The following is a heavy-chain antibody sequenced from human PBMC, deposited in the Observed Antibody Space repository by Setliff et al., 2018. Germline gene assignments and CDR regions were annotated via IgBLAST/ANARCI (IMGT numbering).Heavy chain of an antibody. J-gene: IGHJ6*03. CDR2: ISDSSGST. CDR3: AKTAHHYESSGYYYDPYFYYMDV. V-gene: IGHV3-23*01. D-gene: IGHD3-22*01. CDR1: GFTFSDYH. Sequence: PSETLSLSCAASGFTFSDYHMSWVRQAPGKGLEWVSSISDSSGSTYYADAVKGRLTISRDNSKNTLYLQMNSLRADDTAVYYCAKTAHHYESSGYYYDPYFYYMDVWGKGTTVTVSS.